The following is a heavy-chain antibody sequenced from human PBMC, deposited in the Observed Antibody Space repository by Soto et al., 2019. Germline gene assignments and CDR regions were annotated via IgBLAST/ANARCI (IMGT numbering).Heavy chain of an antibody. CDR3: ARGERNNDFWRGYTGYYYYGMDV. J-gene: IGHJ6*02. D-gene: IGHD3-3*01. V-gene: IGHV1-69*13. CDR1: GGTFSSYA. CDR2: IIPIFGTA. Sequence: GASVKVSCKASGGTFSSYAISWVRQAPGQGLEWMGGIIPIFGTANYAQKFQGRVTITADESTSTAYMELSSLRSEDTAVYYCARGERNNDFWRGYTGYYYYGMDVWGQGTTVTVS.